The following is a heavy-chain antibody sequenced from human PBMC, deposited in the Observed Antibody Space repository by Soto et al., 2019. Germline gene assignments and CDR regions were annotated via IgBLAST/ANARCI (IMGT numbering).Heavy chain of an antibody. CDR2: IDASSTHI. CDR3: VRQQYDFLVDP. CDR1: GFTFSSYW. D-gene: IGHD3-16*01. J-gene: IGHJ5*02. V-gene: IGHV3-21*01. Sequence: PGGSLRLSCAASGFTFSSYWMGWVRQAPGKGLEWVSSIDASSTHIYYADSVKGRFTISRDSGKSSLYLQMDSLRAEDTALYYCVRQQYDFLVDPWGQGTLVTVSS.